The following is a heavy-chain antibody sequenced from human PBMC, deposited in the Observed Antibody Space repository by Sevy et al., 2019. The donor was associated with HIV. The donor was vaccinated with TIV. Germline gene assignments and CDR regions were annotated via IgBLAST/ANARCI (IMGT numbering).Heavy chain of an antibody. CDR3: AKVDVVVPVADYGLDV. D-gene: IGHD2-2*01. CDR2: ISRSGGST. J-gene: IGHJ6*02. CDR1: GFTFSIYA. V-gene: IGHV3-23*01. Sequence: GGSLRLSCAASGFTFSIYAMRWVRQAPGKGLEWVSSISRSGGSTHYADSVKGRLTISRDNSKSTLFLQMNSLRAEDTAVYYCAKVDVVVPVADYGLDVWGQGTTVTVSS.